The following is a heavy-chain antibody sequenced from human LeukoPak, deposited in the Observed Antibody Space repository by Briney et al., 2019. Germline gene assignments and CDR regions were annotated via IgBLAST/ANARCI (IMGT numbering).Heavy chain of an antibody. Sequence: GGSLRLSCAASGFTFSSYGMHWVRQAPGKGLEWVAFIRYDGSNKYYADSVKGRFTISRDNSKNTLYLQMNSLRAEDTAVYYCAKGFGSSWYCIDYWGQGTLVTVSS. V-gene: IGHV3-30*02. D-gene: IGHD6-13*01. J-gene: IGHJ4*02. CDR1: GFTFSSYG. CDR2: IRYDGSNK. CDR3: AKGFGSSWYCIDY.